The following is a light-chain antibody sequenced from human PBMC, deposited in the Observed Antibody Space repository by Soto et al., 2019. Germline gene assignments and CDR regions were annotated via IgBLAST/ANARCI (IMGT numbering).Light chain of an antibody. CDR2: EVS. CDR1: SSDVGGYNY. J-gene: IGLJ1*01. V-gene: IGLV2-14*01. CDR3: NSYTSSNTFV. Sequence: QSALTQPASVSRSPGQSITISCSGTSSDVGGYNYVSWYQQHPGKAPKLMISEVSNRPSGVSNRFYGSKSGNTASLTISGLQAEDEADYYCNSYTSSNTFVFGTGTKLTVL.